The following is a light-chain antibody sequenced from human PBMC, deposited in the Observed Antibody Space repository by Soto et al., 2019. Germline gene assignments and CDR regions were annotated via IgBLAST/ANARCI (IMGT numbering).Light chain of an antibody. CDR1: SSNIGGNS. V-gene: IGLV1-51*01. CDR3: ATWDGSLPGEV. Sequence: QSALTQPPSVSAAPGQKVTISCSGSSSNIGGNSVSWYQQLPGTAPKLLIYDDNKRPSGIPDRFSGSKSGTSGTLDITGLQTGDEADYYCATWDGSLPGEVFGGGTK. J-gene: IGLJ2*01. CDR2: DDN.